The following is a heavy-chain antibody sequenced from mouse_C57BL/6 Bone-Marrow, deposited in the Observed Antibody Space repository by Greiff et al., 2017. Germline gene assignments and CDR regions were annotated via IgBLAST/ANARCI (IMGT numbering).Heavy chain of an antibody. CDR3: VRYISSTVVSTDWYFDV. CDR1: GFTFTDYY. V-gene: IGHV7-3*01. CDR2: IRNKANGYTT. J-gene: IGHJ1*03. Sequence: EVMLVESGGGLVQPGGSLSLSCAASGFTFTDYYMSWVRQPPGKALEWLGFIRNKANGYTTEYSASVKGRFTIPRDNSQSILSLQMNALRAEDIATYYCVRYISSTVVSTDWYFDVWGTGTTVTVSS. D-gene: IGHD1-1*01.